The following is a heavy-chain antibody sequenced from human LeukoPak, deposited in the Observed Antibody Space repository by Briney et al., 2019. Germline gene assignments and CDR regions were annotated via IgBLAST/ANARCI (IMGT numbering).Heavy chain of an antibody. CDR2: IYYSGST. CDR1: GGSISSTTYY. V-gene: IGHV4-39*01. Sequence: PSETLSLTCTVSGGSISSTTYYWGWIRQPPGKGLEWIGTIYYSGSTYYNPSLKSRVTISVDTSKNQFSLKLSSVTAADTAVYYCARQGLRITIFAANWGQGTLVTVSS. CDR3: ARQGLRITIFAAN. D-gene: IGHD3-3*01. J-gene: IGHJ4*02.